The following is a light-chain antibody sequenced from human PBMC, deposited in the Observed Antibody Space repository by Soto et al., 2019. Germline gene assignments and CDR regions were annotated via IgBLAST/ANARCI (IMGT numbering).Light chain of an antibody. CDR2: SFS. V-gene: IGLV1-44*01. CDR3: AAWDDSLNGSV. Sequence: QSALTQPPSASGTAGQRVTISCSGSSSNIGSNTVNWYQQLPGTAPKLLIYSFSQRPSGVPDRFSGSKSGTSASLAISGLXSEDEADYYCAAWDDSLNGSVFGTGTKVTVL. CDR1: SSNIGSNT. J-gene: IGLJ1*01.